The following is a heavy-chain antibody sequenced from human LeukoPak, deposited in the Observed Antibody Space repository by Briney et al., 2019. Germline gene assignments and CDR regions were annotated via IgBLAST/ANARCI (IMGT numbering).Heavy chain of an antibody. J-gene: IGHJ4*02. V-gene: IGHV4-59*01. CDR1: GGSISSYY. CDR3: ARASDYTAMVYDY. CDR2: IYYSGST. Sequence: SETLSLTCTVSGGSISSYYWSWIRRPPGKGLEWIGYIYYSGSTNYNPSLKSRVTISVDTSKNQFSLKLSSVTAADTAVYYCARASDYTAMVYDYWGQGTLVTVSS. D-gene: IGHD5-18*01.